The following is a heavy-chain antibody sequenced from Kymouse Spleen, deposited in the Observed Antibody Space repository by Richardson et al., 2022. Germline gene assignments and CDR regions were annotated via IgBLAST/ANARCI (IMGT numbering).Heavy chain of an antibody. CDR2: INHSGST. V-gene: IGHV4-34*01. CDR3: ARGITMVRGVITFDP. J-gene: IGHJ5*02. CDR1: GGSFSGYY. D-gene: IGHD3-10*01. Sequence: QVQLQQWGAGLLKPSETLSLTCAVYGGSFSGYYWSWIRQPPGKGLEWIGEINHSGSTNYNPSLKSRVTISVDTSKNQFSLKLSSVTAADTAVYYCARGITMVRGVITFDPWGQGTLVTVSS.